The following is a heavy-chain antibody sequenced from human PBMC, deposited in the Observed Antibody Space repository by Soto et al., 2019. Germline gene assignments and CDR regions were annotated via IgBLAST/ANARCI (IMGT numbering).Heavy chain of an antibody. Sequence: PSETLSLTCTVSGGSISSGGYYWSWIRQHPGKGLEWIGYIYYSGSTYYNPSLKSRVTISVDTSKNQFSLKLSSVTAADTAVYYCARGRGYCSSTSCPDPPDYWGQGTLVTVSS. CDR3: ARGRGYCSSTSCPDPPDY. J-gene: IGHJ4*02. CDR1: GGSISSGGYY. V-gene: IGHV4-31*03. D-gene: IGHD2-2*01. CDR2: IYYSGST.